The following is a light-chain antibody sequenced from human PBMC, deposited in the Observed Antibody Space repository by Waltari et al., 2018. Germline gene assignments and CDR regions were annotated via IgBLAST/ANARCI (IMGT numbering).Light chain of an antibody. CDR2: VAS. J-gene: IGKJ2*01. CDR3: LQGYYYHT. V-gene: IGKV1-39*01. CDR1: QDISNY. Sequence: DIQMTQSPSSLSASVGDRVTITCRASQDISNYLSWYQQKPGKAPKLLIYVASSLQSGVPSRFSGSGSGTDFTLTISSLQPEDFATYYCLQGYYYHTFGQWTKLEVK.